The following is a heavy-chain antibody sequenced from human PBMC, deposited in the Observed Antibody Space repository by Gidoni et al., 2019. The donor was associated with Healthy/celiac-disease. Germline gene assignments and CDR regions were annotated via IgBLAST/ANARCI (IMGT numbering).Heavy chain of an antibody. J-gene: IGHJ6*02. D-gene: IGHD4-17*01. CDR2: INPNSGGT. CDR3: AVSSWGDYGGYYYYGMDV. V-gene: IGHV1-2*02. CDR1: GYTFTGYY. Sequence: QVQLVQSGAEVKKPGASVKVSCKASGYTFTGYYMHWVRQAPGQGLEWMGWINPNSGGTNYAQKFQGRVTMTRDTSISTAYMELSRLRSDDTAVYYCAVSSWGDYGGYYYYGMDVWGQGTTVTVSS.